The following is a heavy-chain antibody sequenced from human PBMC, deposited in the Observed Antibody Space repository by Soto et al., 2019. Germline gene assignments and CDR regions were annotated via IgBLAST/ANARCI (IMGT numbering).Heavy chain of an antibody. J-gene: IGHJ4*02. CDR1: GYTFTGYY. CDR3: ARAGYDFWSGYPKLDY. D-gene: IGHD3-3*01. V-gene: IGHV1-2*02. CDR2: INPNSGGT. Sequence: ASVKVSCKASGYTFTGYYMHWVRQAPGQGLEWMGWINPNSGGTNYAQKLQGRVTMTTDTSTSTAYMELRSLRSDDTAVYYCARAGYDFWSGYPKLDYWGQGTLVTVSS.